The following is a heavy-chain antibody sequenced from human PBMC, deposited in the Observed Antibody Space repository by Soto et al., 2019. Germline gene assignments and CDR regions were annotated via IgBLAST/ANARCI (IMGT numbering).Heavy chain of an antibody. CDR1: GFTFTNAW. CDR3: TSRIRTTNDD. Sequence: EVQLVESGGGLVKPGESLRLSCAASGFTFTNAWMNWVRQAPGKGPEWVGRVKTKADGGTTDYAAPAKGRFTISRDDSINTVYLQMNSLKIEDTALYYCTSRIRTTNDDWGQGTLVTVSS. D-gene: IGHD1-1*01. CDR2: VKTKADGGTT. V-gene: IGHV3-15*07. J-gene: IGHJ4*02.